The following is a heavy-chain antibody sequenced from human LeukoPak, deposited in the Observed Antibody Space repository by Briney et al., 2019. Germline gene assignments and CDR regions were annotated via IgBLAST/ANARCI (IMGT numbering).Heavy chain of an antibody. CDR2: IYTSGST. J-gene: IGHJ4*02. CDR3: ARSPYYDFWSGYYTAPFDY. Sequence: KASETLSLTCTVSGGSISSYFWSWIRQPTGKGLEWIGRIYTSGSTNYNPFLKSRVTMSVDTSKNQFSLKLSSVTAADTAVYYCARSPYYDFWSGYYTAPFDYWGQGTLVTVSS. D-gene: IGHD3-3*01. CDR1: GGSISSYF. V-gene: IGHV4-4*07.